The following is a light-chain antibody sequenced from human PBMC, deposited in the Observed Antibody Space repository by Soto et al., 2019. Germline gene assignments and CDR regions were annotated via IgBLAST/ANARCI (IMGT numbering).Light chain of an antibody. J-gene: IGKJ1*01. CDR2: GAS. CDR1: QSVISTY. V-gene: IGKV3-20*01. CDR3: QQYRDSLGT. Sequence: EIVLTQSPGTLSLSPGERATLSCRASQSVISTYLAWYQQKPGQAPRLLIYGASSRATGIPDRFSGSGSGTEFTLTISRLEPEDLAVYYCQQYRDSLGTFGQGTKVEIK.